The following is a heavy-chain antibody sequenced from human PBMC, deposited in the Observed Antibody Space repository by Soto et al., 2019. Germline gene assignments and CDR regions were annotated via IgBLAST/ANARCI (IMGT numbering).Heavy chain of an antibody. J-gene: IGHJ4*02. V-gene: IGHV3-15*01. CDR3: TTDWVGRGVGFYYGSGSYYTV. Sequence: EVQLVESGGGLVKPGGSLRLSCAASGFTFSNAWMSWVRQAPGKGLEWVGRIKSKTDGGTTDYAAPVKGRFTISRDDSKNKLHLQMNSVKTEDTAVYYFTTDWVGRGVGFYYGSGSYYTVGAQGTLVTVSS. D-gene: IGHD3-10*01. CDR2: IKSKTDGGTT. CDR1: GFTFSNAW.